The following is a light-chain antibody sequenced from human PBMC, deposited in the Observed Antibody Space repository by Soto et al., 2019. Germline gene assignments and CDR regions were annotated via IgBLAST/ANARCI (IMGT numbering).Light chain of an antibody. CDR2: AAS. J-gene: IGKJ4*01. CDR1: QGIGND. V-gene: IGKV1-17*01. CDR3: LQHNSYPHT. Sequence: DLQMTQSPSSLSASVGDRVTITCRASQGIGNDLGWYQQKPGEAPKRLIYAASSLQSGVPSRFSGSGSGTEFTLTISSLQPEDFATYYCLQHNSYPHTFGGGTKVEV.